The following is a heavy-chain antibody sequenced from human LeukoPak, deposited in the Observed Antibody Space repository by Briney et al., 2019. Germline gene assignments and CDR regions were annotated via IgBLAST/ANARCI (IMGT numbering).Heavy chain of an antibody. J-gene: IGHJ6*02. CDR2: TYYRSKWIY. CDR1: GDSVSTTTSI. Sequence: SQTLSLTCAISGDSVSTTTSIWNWIRQSPSRGLEWLGRTYYRSKWIYDYADSVKSRIAFSPDTSENQFSLQLQFVTPEDSAVYYCARRRHANNGVDVWGQGTTVTVSS. CDR3: ARRRHANNGVDV. V-gene: IGHV6-1*01.